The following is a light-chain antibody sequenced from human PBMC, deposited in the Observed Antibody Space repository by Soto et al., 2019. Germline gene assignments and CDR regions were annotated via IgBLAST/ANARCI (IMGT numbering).Light chain of an antibody. CDR3: QHFGESVWT. CDR1: QSVSSSS. J-gene: IGKJ1*01. CDR2: AVS. Sequence: DIVLTQSPGTLSLSPGQRATLSCRASQSVSSSSVAWYRQRPGQAPRLLIYAVSSRAIDTADRFSGSGSGTDFTLTSSRLEPEDFAVYYCQHFGESVWTFGQGTNVEIK. V-gene: IGKV3-20*01.